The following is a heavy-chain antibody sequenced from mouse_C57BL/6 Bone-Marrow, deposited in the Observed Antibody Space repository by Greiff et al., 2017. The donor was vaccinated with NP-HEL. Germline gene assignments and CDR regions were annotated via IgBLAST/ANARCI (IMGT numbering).Heavy chain of an antibody. J-gene: IGHJ1*03. V-gene: IGHV1-63*01. CDR2: IYPGGGYT. Sequence: VQLQQSGAELVRPGTSVKMSCKASGYTFTNYWIGWAKQRPGHGLEWIGDIYPGGGYTNYIEKFKGKATLTADKSSSTAYMQFSSLTSEDSAIYDCARGGYYWYFDVWGTGTTVTVSS. CDR1: GYTFTNYW. CDR3: ARGGYYWYFDV.